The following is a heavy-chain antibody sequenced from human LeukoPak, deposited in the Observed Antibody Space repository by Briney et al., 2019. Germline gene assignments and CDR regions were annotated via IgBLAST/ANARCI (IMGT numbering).Heavy chain of an antibody. CDR3: ARDEGGSGWFYFDY. J-gene: IGHJ4*02. Sequence: SETLSLTCTVSGVSISSYYWSWLRQPAGKGLEWIGRIYTSGSTNYNPSLKSRVTMSVDTSKHQFSLKLSAVTAADTGVYYCARDEGGSGWFYFDYWGQGTLVTVSS. CDR2: IYTSGST. CDR1: GVSISSYY. V-gene: IGHV4-4*07. D-gene: IGHD6-19*01.